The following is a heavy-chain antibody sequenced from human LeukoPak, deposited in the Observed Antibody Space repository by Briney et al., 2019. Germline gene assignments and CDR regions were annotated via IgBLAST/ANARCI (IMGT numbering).Heavy chain of an antibody. V-gene: IGHV1-69*01. CDR2: IIPIFGTA. CDR3: ASELRYFDWTERAYYMDV. CDR1: VCTFSIYT. J-gene: IGHJ6*03. Sequence: SVTVTCKSSVCTFSIYTISWVRQAPGQGREWMGGIIPIFGTANYAQKFQGRVTITADESTSSAYMELSSLRSEDTAVYYCASELRYFDWTERAYYMDVWGKGTTVTVSS. D-gene: IGHD3-9*01.